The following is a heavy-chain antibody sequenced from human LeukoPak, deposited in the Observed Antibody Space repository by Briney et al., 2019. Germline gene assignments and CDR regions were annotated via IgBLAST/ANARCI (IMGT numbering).Heavy chain of an antibody. Sequence: GGSLRLSCAASGFTFSSYAMHWVRQAPGKGLEWVAVISYDGSNKYYADSVKGRFTISRDNSKNTLYLQMNSLRAEDTAVYYCAKSRSGPFDYWGQGTLVTVSS. CDR2: ISYDGSNK. CDR3: AKSRSGPFDY. D-gene: IGHD6-19*01. CDR1: GFTFSSYA. J-gene: IGHJ4*02. V-gene: IGHV3-30-3*02.